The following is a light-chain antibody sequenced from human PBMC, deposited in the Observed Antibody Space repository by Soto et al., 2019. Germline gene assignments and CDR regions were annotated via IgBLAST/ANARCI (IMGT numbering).Light chain of an antibody. CDR2: DAS. CDR1: QSVRGS. J-gene: IGKJ1*01. CDR3: QQRSTWPRT. V-gene: IGKV3-11*01. Sequence: EIVLTQSPATLSLSPGERATLSCRASQSVRGSLAWYQQKPGQAPRLLIYDASTRATGIPARFSGSGSGADFTLTISSLEPEDFEVYYCQQRSTWPRTFGQGTKVEIK.